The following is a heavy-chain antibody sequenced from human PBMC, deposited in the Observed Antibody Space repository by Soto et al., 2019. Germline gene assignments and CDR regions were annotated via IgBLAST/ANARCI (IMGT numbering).Heavy chain of an antibody. CDR3: PRAIGAAQGDFHH. J-gene: IGHJ4*02. V-gene: IGHV4-61*01. D-gene: IGHD2-15*01. CDR2: IYYSGST. CDR1: GFSVSGGIYY. Sequence: LETLSVTWTVSGFSVSGGIYYWSWIRQPPGKGLEWIGYIYYSGSTNYDPSLKSRVTISVDTSKNQFSLKLSSVTAADTAVYYCPRAIGAAQGDFHHWGQGTLVTVAS.